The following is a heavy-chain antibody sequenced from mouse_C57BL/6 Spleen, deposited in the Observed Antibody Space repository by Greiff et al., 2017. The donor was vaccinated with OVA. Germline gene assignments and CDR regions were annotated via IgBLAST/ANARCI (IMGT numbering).Heavy chain of an antibody. CDR1: GYAFSSSW. J-gene: IGHJ3*01. CDR2: IYPGDGDT. V-gene: IGHV1-82*01. D-gene: IGHD2-4*01. Sequence: VHLVESGPELVKPGASVKISCKASGYAFSSSWMNWVKQRPGKGLEWIGRIYPGDGDTNYNGKFKGKATLTADKSSSTAYMQLSSLTSEDSAVYFCARERGYDYDWFAYWGQGTLVTVSA. CDR3: ARERGYDYDWFAY.